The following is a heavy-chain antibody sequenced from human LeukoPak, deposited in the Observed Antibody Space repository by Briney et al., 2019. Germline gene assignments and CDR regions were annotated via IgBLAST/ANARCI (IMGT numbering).Heavy chain of an antibody. Sequence: ASVKVSCKASGYIFTSYYIHWVRRAPGQGLEWMGIIDPRGGSTTYAQRFQGSVTMTRDASTNTVYMELSSLRSEDTAVYYCARSSKQQLSFRFPLGYWGQGTLVTVSS. D-gene: IGHD6-13*01. J-gene: IGHJ4*02. CDR3: ARSSKQQLSFRFPLGY. CDR1: GYIFTSYY. CDR2: IDPRGGST. V-gene: IGHV1-46*01.